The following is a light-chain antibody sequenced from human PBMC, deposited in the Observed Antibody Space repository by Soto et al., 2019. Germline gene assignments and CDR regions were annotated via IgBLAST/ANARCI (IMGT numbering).Light chain of an antibody. Sequence: EIVLTQSPATLSLSPGERATLSCRASQSVSSYLAWYQQKPGQAPRLLIYDASNRATGIPARFSGSGSGTDFTLTISSLGPEDFAVYYCQQRSNWPGTFGQGTKVDIK. CDR1: QSVSSY. J-gene: IGKJ1*01. V-gene: IGKV3-11*01. CDR2: DAS. CDR3: QQRSNWPGT.